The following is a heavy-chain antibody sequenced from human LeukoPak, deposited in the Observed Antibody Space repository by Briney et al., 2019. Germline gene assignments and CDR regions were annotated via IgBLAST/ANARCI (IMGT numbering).Heavy chain of an antibody. D-gene: IGHD5-18*01. V-gene: IGHV3-30*04. CDR2: ISYDGSNK. CDR3: ASAAPNTAMDHFDY. Sequence: GGSLRFSCAASGFTFSSYAMHWVRQAPGKGLEWVAVISYDGSNKYYADSVKGRFTISRDNSKNTLYLQMNSLRAEDTAVYYCASAAPNTAMDHFDYWGQGTLVTVSS. J-gene: IGHJ4*02. CDR1: GFTFSSYA.